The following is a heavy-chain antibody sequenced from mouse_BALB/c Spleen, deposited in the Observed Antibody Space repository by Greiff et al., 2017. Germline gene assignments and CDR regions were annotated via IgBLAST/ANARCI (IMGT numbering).Heavy chain of an antibody. CDR3: TRWDGSSYDY. CDR2: IYPGSGST. CDR1: GYTFTSYW. V-gene: IGHV1S22*01. D-gene: IGHD1-1*01. Sequence: LQQPGSELVRPGASVKLSCKASGYTFTSYWMHWVKQRHGQGLEWIGNIYPGSGSTNYDEKFKSKGTLTVDTSSSTAYMHLSSLTSEDSAVYCCTRWDGSSYDYWGQGTTLTVSS. J-gene: IGHJ2*01.